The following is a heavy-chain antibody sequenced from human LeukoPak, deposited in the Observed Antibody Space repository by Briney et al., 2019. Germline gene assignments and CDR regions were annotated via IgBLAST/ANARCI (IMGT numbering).Heavy chain of an antibody. V-gene: IGHV3-21*01. J-gene: IGHJ5*02. CDR1: GFTFSSYS. Sequence: GGSLRLSCAASGFTFSSYSMNWVRQAPGKGLEWVPSISSSSSYIYYADSVKGRFTISRDNAKNSLYLQMNSLRAEDTAVYYCARDLTPTETNWFDPWGQGTLVTVSS. D-gene: IGHD2-15*01. CDR2: ISSSSSYI. CDR3: ARDLTPTETNWFDP.